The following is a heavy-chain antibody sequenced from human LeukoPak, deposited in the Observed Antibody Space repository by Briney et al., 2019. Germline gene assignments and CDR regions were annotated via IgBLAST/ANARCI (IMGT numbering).Heavy chain of an antibody. CDR3: ARVVVAAAYNWFDP. CDR2: INPNSGGT. D-gene: IGHD2-15*01. J-gene: IGHJ5*02. Sequence: ASVKVSCKASGYTFTGYYMHWVRQAPGQGREWMGWINPNSGGTNYAQKFQGRVTMTRDTSISTAYMELSRLRSDDTAVYYCARVVVAAAYNWFDPWGQGTLVTVSS. CDR1: GYTFTGYY. V-gene: IGHV1-2*02.